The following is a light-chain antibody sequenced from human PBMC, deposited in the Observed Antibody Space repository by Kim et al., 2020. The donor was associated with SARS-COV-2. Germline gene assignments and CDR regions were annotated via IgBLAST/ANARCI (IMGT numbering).Light chain of an antibody. V-gene: IGLV4-60*03. CDR3: ETWDTNTHV. Sequence: QLVLTQSSSASASLGSSVKLTCTLSSGHSSYIIAWHQQQPGKAPRYLMKLEGSGTYNKGSGVPDRFSGSTSGADCYLTISNLQSEDEADYYCETWDTNTHVFGGGTQLTVL. CDR1: SGHSSYI. J-gene: IGLJ3*02. CDR2: LEGSGTY.